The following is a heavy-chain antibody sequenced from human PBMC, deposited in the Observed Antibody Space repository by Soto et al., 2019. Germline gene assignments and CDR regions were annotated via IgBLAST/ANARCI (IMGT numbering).Heavy chain of an antibody. J-gene: IGHJ6*02. D-gene: IGHD4-17*01. CDR3: ARARSRGNYGDYTVYGMDV. CDR1: GGSVSSGSYY. V-gene: IGHV4-61*01. CDR2: IYYSGST. Sequence: PSETLSLTCTVSGGSVSSGSYYWSWIRQPPGKGLEWIGYIYYSGSTNYNPSLKSRVTISVDTSKNQFSLKLSSVTAADTAVYYCARARSRGNYGDYTVYGMDVWGQGTTVTVSS.